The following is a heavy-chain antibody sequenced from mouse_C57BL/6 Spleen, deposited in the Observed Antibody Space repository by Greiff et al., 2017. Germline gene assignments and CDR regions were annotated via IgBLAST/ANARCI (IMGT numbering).Heavy chain of an antibody. V-gene: IGHV1-20*01. CDR3: ARSYDYDSSWFAY. Sequence: EVQLQQSGPELVKPGDSVKISCKASGYSFTGYFMNWVMQSHGKSLEWIGRINPYNGDTFYNQKFKGKATLTVDKSSSTAHMEIRSLTSEDSAVYYCARSYDYDSSWFAYWGQGTLVTVSA. J-gene: IGHJ3*01. D-gene: IGHD2-4*01. CDR2: INPYNGDT. CDR1: GYSFTGYF.